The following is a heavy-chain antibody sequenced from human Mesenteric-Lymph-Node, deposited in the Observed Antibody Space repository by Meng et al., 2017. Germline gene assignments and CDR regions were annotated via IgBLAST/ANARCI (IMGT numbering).Heavy chain of an antibody. Sequence: ASVKVSCKASGYTFTSYYMHWVRQAPGQGLEWMGWISPNTGDTNYAQKFQGRVTMTRDTSISTAYMELSRLRSDDTAVYYCARVSGYAAWGSFYGMDVWGQGTMVTVSS. V-gene: IGHV1-2*02. CDR2: ISPNTGDT. J-gene: IGHJ6*02. CDR3: ARVSGYAAWGSFYGMDV. D-gene: IGHD5-18*01. CDR1: GYTFTSYY.